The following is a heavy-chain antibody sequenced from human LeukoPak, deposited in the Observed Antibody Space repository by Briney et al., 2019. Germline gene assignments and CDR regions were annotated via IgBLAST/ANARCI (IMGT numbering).Heavy chain of an antibody. CDR2: IYYSGST. Sequence: SETLSLTCTVSGGSISTYYWSWIRQPPGKGLEWIGSIYYSGSTYYNPSLKSRVTISVDTSKNQFSLKLSSVTAADTAVYCCARGNQIYDSSGYVEFVYWGQGTLVTVSS. D-gene: IGHD3-22*01. V-gene: IGHV4-59*12. CDR1: GGSISTYY. CDR3: ARGNQIYDSSGYVEFVY. J-gene: IGHJ4*02.